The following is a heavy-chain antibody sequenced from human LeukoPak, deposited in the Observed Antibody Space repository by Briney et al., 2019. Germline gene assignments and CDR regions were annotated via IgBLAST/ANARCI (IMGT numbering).Heavy chain of an antibody. Sequence: GGSLRLSCAASGFTFSNDWMSWVRQAPGKGLEWVANIKGDGREKYYVDSVKGRFTISRDDSKNTLYLQMNSLRAEDAAVYYCASRVTMIVVVKSSDAFDIWGQGTMVTVSS. J-gene: IGHJ3*02. CDR2: IKGDGREK. CDR3: ASRVTMIVVVKSSDAFDI. CDR1: GFTFSNDW. D-gene: IGHD3-22*01. V-gene: IGHV3-7*03.